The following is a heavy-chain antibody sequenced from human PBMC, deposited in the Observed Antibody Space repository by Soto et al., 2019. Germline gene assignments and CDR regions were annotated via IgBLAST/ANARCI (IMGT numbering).Heavy chain of an antibody. V-gene: IGHV1-18*01. D-gene: IGHD3-9*01. CDR1: GYTYIIYG. CDR3: ARDSRKGEAKFDQ. CDR2: ISANNGNT. J-gene: IGHJ4*02. Sequence: QVQLVQSGAEVKKPGASVKVSCKASGYTYIIYGISWVRQAPGQGLEWMGWISANNGNTNYAQKFQGRVTMTTDTSRGTAYLGLGSLRSDERAVYSCARDSRKGEAKFDQGGRGPLVTASP.